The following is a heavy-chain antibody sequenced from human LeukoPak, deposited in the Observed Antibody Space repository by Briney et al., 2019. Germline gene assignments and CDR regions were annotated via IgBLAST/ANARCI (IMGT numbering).Heavy chain of an antibody. CDR2: INHSGNT. D-gene: IGHD3-10*01. V-gene: IGHV4-34*01. Sequence: PSETLSLTCAVYGGSFSGYYWSWIRQPPGKGLEWIGEINHSGNTNYNPSLKSRVTISVGTSKNQFSLKLSSVTAADTAVYYCARGRWDYYGSGNYYNYYYFYMDVWGKGTTVTVSS. CDR1: GGSFSGYY. CDR3: ARGRWDYYGSGNYYNYYYFYMDV. J-gene: IGHJ6*03.